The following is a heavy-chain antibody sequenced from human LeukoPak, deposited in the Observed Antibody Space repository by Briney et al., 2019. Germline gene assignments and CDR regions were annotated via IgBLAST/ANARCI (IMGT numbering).Heavy chain of an antibody. D-gene: IGHD3-10*01. V-gene: IGHV3-21*01. CDR1: GFTFSSYS. CDR3: ASGPDLRFGELS. Sequence: GGSLRLSCAASGFTFSSYSMNWVRQTPGKGLEWVSSISSSSSYIYYADSVKGRFTISRDNAKNSLYLQMNSLRAEDTAVYYCASGPDLRFGELSRGQGTLVTVSS. J-gene: IGHJ4*02. CDR2: ISSSSSYI.